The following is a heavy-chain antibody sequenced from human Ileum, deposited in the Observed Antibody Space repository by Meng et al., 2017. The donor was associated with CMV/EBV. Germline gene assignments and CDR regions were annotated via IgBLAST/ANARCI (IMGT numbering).Heavy chain of an antibody. J-gene: IGHJ4*02. CDR1: GFTFGNAY. V-gene: IGHV3-15*07. CDR2: VKFRAEGGAT. D-gene: IGHD6-13*01. CDR3: TVGYSSWYFG. Sequence: CAGSGFTFGNAYMNWVRPAPGEGLEWVGRVKFRAEGGATECGALFRDRFIISRDDSRSTSYLQMNSLKTEDTAIYYCTVGYSSWYFGWGQGTLVTVSS.